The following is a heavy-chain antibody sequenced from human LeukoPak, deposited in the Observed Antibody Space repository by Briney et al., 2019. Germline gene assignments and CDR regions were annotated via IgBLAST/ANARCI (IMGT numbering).Heavy chain of an antibody. CDR2: VNPNSGDT. J-gene: IGHJ4*02. Sequence: ASVKVYCKASGYTFTDYYMHWVRQAPGQGLEWMGWVNPNSGDTNHAHKFQGRVTMTSDTSISTAYMDLSRVRSDDTAVYYCALLFSSTWYRFDSWTQGTLVTVSS. CDR1: GYTFTDYY. D-gene: IGHD6-13*01. CDR3: ALLFSSTWYRFDS. V-gene: IGHV1-2*02.